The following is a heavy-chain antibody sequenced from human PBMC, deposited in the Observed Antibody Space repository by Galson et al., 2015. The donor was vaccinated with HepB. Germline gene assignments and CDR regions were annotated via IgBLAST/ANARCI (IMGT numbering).Heavy chain of an antibody. J-gene: IGHJ4*02. Sequence: SLRPSCAASGFTFSSYAMHWVRQAPGKGMEWVAVISYDGSNKYYADSVKGRFTISRDNSKNKLSLQMNSLRAEYTAGDYCAREKVASLDYWGQGTLVTVSS. D-gene: IGHD5-12*01. V-gene: IGHV3-30*04. CDR2: ISYDGSNK. CDR3: AREKVASLDY. CDR1: GFTFSSYA.